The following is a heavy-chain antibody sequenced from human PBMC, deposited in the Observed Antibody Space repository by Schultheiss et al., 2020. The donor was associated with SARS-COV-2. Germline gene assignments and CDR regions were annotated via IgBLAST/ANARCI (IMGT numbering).Heavy chain of an antibody. CDR2: ISYDGSNK. D-gene: IGHD3-3*01. Sequence: GGSLRLSCAASGFTFSSYAMHWVRQAPGKGLEWVAVISYDGSNKYYADSVKGRFTISRDNAKNSLYLQMNSLRAEDTAVYYCARNKITIFGRAYYYMDVWGKGTTVTVSS. CDR3: ARNKITIFGRAYYYMDV. J-gene: IGHJ6*03. CDR1: GFTFSSYA. V-gene: IGHV3-30*07.